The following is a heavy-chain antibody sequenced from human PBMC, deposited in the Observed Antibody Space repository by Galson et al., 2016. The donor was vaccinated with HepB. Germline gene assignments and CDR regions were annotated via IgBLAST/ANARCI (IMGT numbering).Heavy chain of an antibody. CDR2: IFPRDFET. D-gene: IGHD4-17*01. J-gene: IGHJ4*02. Sequence: QSGAEVKKPGESLKISCKGSGYIFNSYWIGWVRQMPGKGLEWMGIIFPRDFETRYSPSFQGRVTISAGMSLSTAYLQRNRLKASDTAIYYCARQGDDYGLAYWGQGALVTVSS. CDR1: GYIFNSYW. V-gene: IGHV5-51*01. CDR3: ARQGDDYGLAY.